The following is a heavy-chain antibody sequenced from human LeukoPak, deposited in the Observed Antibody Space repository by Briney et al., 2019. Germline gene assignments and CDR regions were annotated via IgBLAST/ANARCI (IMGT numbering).Heavy chain of an antibody. V-gene: IGHV3-23*01. J-gene: IGHJ5*02. CDR2: ISDSGGST. D-gene: IGHD3-22*01. Sequence: GGSLRLSCAASGFTFSSYAMSWVRQAPGKGLEWVSTISDSGGSTYYADSLKGRFTISRDNYKNTLYLQMNSLRAEDTAVYYCAKVDYYDSSGNYPNWFDPWGQGTLVTVSS. CDR3: AKVDYYDSSGNYPNWFDP. CDR1: GFTFSSYA.